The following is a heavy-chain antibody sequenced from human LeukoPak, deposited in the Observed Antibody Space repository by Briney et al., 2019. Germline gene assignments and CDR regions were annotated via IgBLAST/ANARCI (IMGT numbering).Heavy chain of an antibody. V-gene: IGHV4-59*01. J-gene: IGHJ6*02. CDR3: ARLDGGNFGLYGMDV. CDR1: GGSISSYY. CDR2: IYYSGAT. D-gene: IGHD2-21*02. Sequence: SETLSLTCTVSGGSISSYYWSWIRQPPGKGLEWIGYIYYSGATNYNPSLKSRVTISVDTSKNQFSLKLSSVTAADTAVYYCARLDGGNFGLYGMDVWGQGTTVTVSS.